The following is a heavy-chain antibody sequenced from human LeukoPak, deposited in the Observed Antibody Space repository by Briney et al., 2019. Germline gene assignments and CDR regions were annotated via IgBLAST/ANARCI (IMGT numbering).Heavy chain of an antibody. Sequence: GGSLRLSCAASGFTFSDYYMSWIRQAPGKGLEGVSSISTSSSYIYYADSVKGRFTISRDNAKNSLYLQMNSLRAEDTAVYYCARGQDTVVTSRDAFDIWGQGTMVTVSS. D-gene: IGHD4-23*01. CDR1: GFTFSDYY. CDR3: ARGQDTVVTSRDAFDI. J-gene: IGHJ3*02. CDR2: ISTSSSYI. V-gene: IGHV3-11*06.